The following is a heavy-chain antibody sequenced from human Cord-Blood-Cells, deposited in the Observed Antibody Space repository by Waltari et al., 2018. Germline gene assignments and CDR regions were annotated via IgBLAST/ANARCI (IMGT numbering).Heavy chain of an antibody. CDR3: ARDLAGVDY. CDR1: GFTFSSYW. D-gene: IGHD2-8*01. CDR2: IKQDGREK. Sequence: SGFTFSSYWMSWVHQAPGKGLEWVANIKQDGREKYYVDSVKGRFTISRDNAKNSLYLQMNSLRAEDTAVYYCARDLAGVDYWGQGTLVTVSS. V-gene: IGHV3-7*01. J-gene: IGHJ4*02.